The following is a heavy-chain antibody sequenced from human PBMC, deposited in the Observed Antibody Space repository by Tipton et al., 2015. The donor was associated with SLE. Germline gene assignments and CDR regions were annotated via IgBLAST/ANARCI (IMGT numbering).Heavy chain of an antibody. CDR1: GGSIRGHY. Sequence: GLVKPSETLSLTCSVSGGSIRGHYWSWIRQLPGKGLEWIGYIYYDGITNYNPSLKSRVTISVDTSKNQFSLKLNSVTAADTAVYYCARDAGNDFWSGFGVFDLWGQGTLVTVSS. J-gene: IGHJ4*02. V-gene: IGHV4-59*11. CDR2: IYYDGIT. CDR3: ARDAGNDFWSGFGVFDL. D-gene: IGHD3-3*01.